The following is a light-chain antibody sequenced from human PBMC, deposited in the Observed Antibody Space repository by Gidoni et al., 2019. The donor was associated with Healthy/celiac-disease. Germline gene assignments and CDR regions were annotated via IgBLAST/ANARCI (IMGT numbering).Light chain of an antibody. CDR3: CSYAGSSTYV. V-gene: IGLV2-23*01. J-gene: IGLJ2*01. CDR1: SSDVGRYNL. Sequence: QSALTQPASVSGSPGQSITISCTGTSSDVGRYNLVSWYQPHPGKAPKLMIYEGSTRPSGVSNRFSGSKSGNTASLTISGLQAEDEADYYCCSYAGSSTYVFGGGTKLTVL. CDR2: EGS.